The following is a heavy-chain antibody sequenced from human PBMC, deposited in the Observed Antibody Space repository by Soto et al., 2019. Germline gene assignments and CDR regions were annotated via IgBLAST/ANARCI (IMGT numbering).Heavy chain of an antibody. J-gene: IGHJ6*02. CDR1: GGYISGGCYY. Sequence: SVTMSLTCTVSGGYISGGCYYWSWNKKHPGKGLEWIGYIYYSGSTYYNPSLKSRVTISVDTSKIQFSLKLSSVTAADTAVYYCAREGTEPGDYYYGMDVWGQGTTVTVSS. V-gene: IGHV4-31*03. CDR2: IYYSGST. CDR3: AREGTEPGDYYYGMDV. D-gene: IGHD3-10*01.